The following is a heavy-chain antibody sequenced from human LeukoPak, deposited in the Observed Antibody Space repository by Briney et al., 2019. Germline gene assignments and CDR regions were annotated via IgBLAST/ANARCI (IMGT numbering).Heavy chain of an antibody. CDR3: ARVARYDFWSGYKGWFDP. V-gene: IGHV4-4*07. CDR2: IYTSGST. D-gene: IGHD3-3*01. J-gene: IGHJ5*02. CDR1: GGSISSYY. Sequence: PSEALSLTCTVSGGSISSYYWSWIRQPAGKGLEWIGRIYTSGSTNYNPSLKSRVTISVDTSKNQFSLKLSSVTAADTAVYYCARVARYDFWSGYKGWFDPWGQGTLVTVSS.